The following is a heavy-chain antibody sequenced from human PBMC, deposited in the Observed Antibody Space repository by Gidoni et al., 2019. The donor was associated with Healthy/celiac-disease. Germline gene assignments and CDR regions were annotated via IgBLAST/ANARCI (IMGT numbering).Heavy chain of an antibody. CDR2: INHSGST. CDR3: ARGHPNSSGLPWGN. Sequence: QVQLQQWGAGLLKPSETLSLTCAVSVGSFSGYYWSWIRQPPGKGLEWIGEINHSGSTHYNPSLKSRVTISVDTSKNQFSLKLSSVTAADTAVYYCARGHPNSSGLPWGNWGQGTLVTVSS. CDR1: VGSFSGYY. J-gene: IGHJ4*02. V-gene: IGHV4-34*01. D-gene: IGHD6-19*01.